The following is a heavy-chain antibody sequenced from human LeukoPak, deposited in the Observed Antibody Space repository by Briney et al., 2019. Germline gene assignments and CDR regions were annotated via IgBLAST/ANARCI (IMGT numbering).Heavy chain of an antibody. Sequence: GGSLRLSCAASGFTFSSYAMTWVRQAPGKGLEWVSYIRSSGDMIYYADSVKGRFTISRDIAKNSVYLQMNSLRDEDTAVYYCVRDPDALDYWGQGTPVTVSS. CDR3: VRDPDALDY. CDR1: GFTFSSYA. J-gene: IGHJ4*02. CDR2: IRSSGDMI. V-gene: IGHV3-48*02.